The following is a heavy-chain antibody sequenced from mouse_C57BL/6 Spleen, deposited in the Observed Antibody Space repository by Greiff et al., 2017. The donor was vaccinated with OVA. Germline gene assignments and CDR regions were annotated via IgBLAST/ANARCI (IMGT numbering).Heavy chain of an antibody. V-gene: IGHV1-50*01. J-gene: IGHJ4*01. D-gene: IGHD3-1*01. CDR2: IDPSDSYT. CDR1: GYTFTSYW. CDR3: ARADLGAMDY. Sequence: VKLQQPGAELVKPGASVKLSCKASGYTFTSYWMQWVKQRPGQGLEWIGEIDPSDSYTNYNQKFKGKATLTVDTSSSTAYMQLSSLTSEDSAVYYCARADLGAMDYWGQGTSVTVSS.